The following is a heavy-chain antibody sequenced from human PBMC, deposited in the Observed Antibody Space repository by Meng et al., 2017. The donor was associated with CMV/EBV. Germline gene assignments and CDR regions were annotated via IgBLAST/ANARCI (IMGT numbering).Heavy chain of an antibody. J-gene: IGHJ4*02. D-gene: IGHD5-24*01. CDR2: IYPGDSDT. Sequence: GGSLRLSCKGSGYSFTSYWIGWVRQMPGKGLEWMGIIYPGDSDTGYSPSFQGQVTISADKSISTAYLQWSSLKASDTAMYYCATAPIEMATNGGFFDYWGQGTLVTVSS. CDR1: GYSFTSYW. CDR3: ATAPIEMATNGGFFDY. V-gene: IGHV5-51*01.